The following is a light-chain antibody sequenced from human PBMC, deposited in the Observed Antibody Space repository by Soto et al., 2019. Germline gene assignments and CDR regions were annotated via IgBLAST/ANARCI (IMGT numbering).Light chain of an antibody. V-gene: IGKV3-20*01. CDR2: GAS. J-gene: IGKJ5*01. CDR3: QHYGRSPIT. Sequence: EILMTQSPATLSVSPGERATLSCRASQSVSSRLAWYQHKPGQAPRLLISGASSRATGIPDRFSGSGSATDFTLTISRLEPEDFALYYCQHYGRSPITFGQGTRLENK. CDR1: QSVSSR.